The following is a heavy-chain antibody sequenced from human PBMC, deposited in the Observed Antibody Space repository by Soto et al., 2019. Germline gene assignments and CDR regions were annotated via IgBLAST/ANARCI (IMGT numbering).Heavy chain of an antibody. CDR1: GFDFGIYS. Sequence: EVQLVESGGDLVQRGGSLRLSCAASGFDFGIYSMNWVRQAPGKGLEWISYINGSSTTLYYADSVRGRFIISRDNAENSLYLQMNMRRDDDTAVYFCARGDRFRCSGGHCFSDGLFLSWGQGTLVTVSP. CDR2: INGSSTTL. CDR3: ARGDRFRCSGGHCFSDGLFLS. J-gene: IGHJ5*02. V-gene: IGHV3-48*02. D-gene: IGHD2-21*02.